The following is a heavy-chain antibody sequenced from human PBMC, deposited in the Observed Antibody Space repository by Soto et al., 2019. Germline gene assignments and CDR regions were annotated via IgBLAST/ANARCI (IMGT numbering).Heavy chain of an antibody. CDR2: INHSGST. V-gene: IGHV4-34*01. Sequence: PSVTMSLTFAVNDLSFIGYYWGWIRQPPGKGLEWIGEINHSGSTNYNPSLKSRVTISVDTSENLFSLKLSSVTAADTAVYYCARVSGIYYYGMDVWGQGTTVT. CDR3: ARVSGIYYYGMDV. D-gene: IGHD3-10*01. J-gene: IGHJ6*02. CDR1: DLSFIGYY.